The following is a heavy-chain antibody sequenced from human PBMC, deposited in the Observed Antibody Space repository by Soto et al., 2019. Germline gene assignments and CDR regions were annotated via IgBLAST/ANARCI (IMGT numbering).Heavy chain of an antibody. Sequence: GGSLRLSWVGSGFTFSSNWMTWVRQAPGKGLEWVANISPEGGTKYYVDSAKGRFTISRDNAKNLLYLQMNSLTVGDTAVYSCVRDHVTPGLYFDKWGQGTLVTVSS. V-gene: IGHV3-7*04. D-gene: IGHD2-8*02. CDR1: GFTFSSNW. CDR2: ISPEGGTK. J-gene: IGHJ4*02. CDR3: VRDHVTPGLYFDK.